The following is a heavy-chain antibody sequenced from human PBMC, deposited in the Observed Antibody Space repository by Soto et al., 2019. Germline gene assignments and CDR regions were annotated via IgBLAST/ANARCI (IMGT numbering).Heavy chain of an antibody. CDR3: AKRAGDGNLDY. J-gene: IGHJ4*02. Sequence: GESLKISCAASGFTFSNYAMNWVRQAPGKRLEWVSFIDAGGGRTYSADSVKGRFTISRDNSMSTLFLQMNNLRAEDTAVYFCAKRAGDGNLDYWGQGTLVTVSS. D-gene: IGHD3-10*01. V-gene: IGHV3-23*01. CDR2: IDAGGGRT. CDR1: GFTFSNYA.